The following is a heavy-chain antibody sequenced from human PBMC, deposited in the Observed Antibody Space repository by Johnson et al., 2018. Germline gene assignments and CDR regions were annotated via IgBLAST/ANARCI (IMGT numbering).Heavy chain of an antibody. J-gene: IGHJ1*01. D-gene: IGHD3-3*01. V-gene: IGHV3-23*04. CDR3: ARDSDYDVWCYCYGYFY. Sequence: VQLVQSGGDWVQPGGSLRLSCAVSGVRFSIYAMTWVRPAPGKGLEWVAGISASGGGETPYYADSVKGRFTISRDNAKNSMYLQMNSLRDGDSAVYYCARDSDYDVWCYCYGYFYCGQGTLVIVS. CDR1: GVRFSIYA. CDR2: ISASGGGETP.